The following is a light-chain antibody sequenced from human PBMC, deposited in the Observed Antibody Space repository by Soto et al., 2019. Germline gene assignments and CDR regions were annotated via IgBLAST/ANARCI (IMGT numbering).Light chain of an antibody. V-gene: IGKV3-15*01. CDR2: GAS. CDR1: QSVSSN. Sequence: IVLTQSPATLSLSPGERATLSCMASQSVSSNLAWYQKKPGQAPRLLVYGASTRATGIPARFSGSGSGTELTLTISSLQSEDFAVYYCQQYNNWPSWTFGQGTKVDIK. CDR3: QQYNNWPSWT. J-gene: IGKJ1*01.